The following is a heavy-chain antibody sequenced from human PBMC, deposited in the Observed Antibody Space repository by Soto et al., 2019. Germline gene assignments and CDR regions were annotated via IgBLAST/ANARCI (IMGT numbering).Heavy chain of an antibody. CDR1: GYTFTSYD. J-gene: IGHJ6*02. V-gene: IGHV1-8*01. Sequence: ASVKVSCKASGYTFTSYDINWVRQATGQGLEWMGWMNPNSGNTGYAQKFQGRVTMTEDTSTDTAYMELSSLRSEDTAVYYCATEGPDYYYGMDVWGQGTTVTVSS. CDR3: ATEGPDYYYGMDV. CDR2: MNPNSGNT.